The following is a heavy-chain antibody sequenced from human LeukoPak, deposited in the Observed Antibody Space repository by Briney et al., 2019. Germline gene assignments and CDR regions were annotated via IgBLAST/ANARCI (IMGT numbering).Heavy chain of an antibody. CDR2: ISYDGDNI. Sequence: TGGSLRLSCAASGFIFSTYTMHWVRQAPGKGLEWVALISYDGDNIFYADSVKGRFTISRDNSKNTMDLQMSSLRPEDTAVYSCARMRSSGWNGMDAWGKGATVTVSP. J-gene: IGHJ6*04. V-gene: IGHV3-30*04. D-gene: IGHD6-19*01. CDR3: ARMRSSGWNGMDA. CDR1: GFIFSTYT.